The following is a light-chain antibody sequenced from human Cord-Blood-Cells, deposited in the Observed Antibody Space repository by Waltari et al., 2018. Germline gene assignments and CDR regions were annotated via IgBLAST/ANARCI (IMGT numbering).Light chain of an antibody. CDR1: QSVSSN. V-gene: IGKV3-15*01. CDR2: GAS. CDR3: QQYNNWPIT. Sequence: EIVMTQSPATLSVSQGERATISCRASQSVSSNLAWYQQKPGQAPSLLIYGASTRATGIPARFSGSGSGTEFTLTISSLQSEDFAVYYCQQYNNWPITFGQGTRLEIK. J-gene: IGKJ5*01.